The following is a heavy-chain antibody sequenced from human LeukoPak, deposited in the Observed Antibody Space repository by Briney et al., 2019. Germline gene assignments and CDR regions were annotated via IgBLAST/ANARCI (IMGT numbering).Heavy chain of an antibody. CDR3: AELGITMIGGV. CDR1: GFTHSNYW. D-gene: IGHD3-10*02. J-gene: IGHJ6*04. V-gene: IGHV3-48*04. Sequence: GGSLRLSCAASGFTHSNYWMTWVRQAPGKGLEWVSYISSSGSTIHYADSVKGRFTISRDNAKNSLYLQMNSLRAEDTAVYYCAELGITMIGGVWGKGTTVTISS. CDR2: ISSSGSTI.